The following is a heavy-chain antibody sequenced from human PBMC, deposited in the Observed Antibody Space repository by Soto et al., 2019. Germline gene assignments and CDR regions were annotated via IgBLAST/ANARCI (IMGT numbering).Heavy chain of an antibody. Sequence: PGGSLRLSCAASGFTFSIYAMHWVRQAPGKGLEYVSSISINGGSTHYADSVKGRFTISRDNSKNTQYLQMSSLRADDTALYYCVKGEYYHDSSGYYPFDYWGQGTLVTVSS. V-gene: IGHV3-64D*06. J-gene: IGHJ4*02. CDR2: ISINGGST. D-gene: IGHD3-22*01. CDR3: VKGEYYHDSSGYYPFDY. CDR1: GFTFSIYA.